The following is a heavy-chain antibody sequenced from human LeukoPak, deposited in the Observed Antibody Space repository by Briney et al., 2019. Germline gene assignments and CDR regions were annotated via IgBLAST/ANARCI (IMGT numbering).Heavy chain of an antibody. CDR2: IYYSGST. Sequence: SETLSLTCTVSGGSISSYYWSWIRQPPGKGLEWIGYIYYSGSTNYNPSLKSRVTISVDTSKNQSSLKLSSVTAADTAVYYCASRRTAHAFDIWGQGTMVTVSP. D-gene: IGHD5-18*01. V-gene: IGHV4-59*01. CDR1: GGSISSYY. J-gene: IGHJ3*02. CDR3: ASRRTAHAFDI.